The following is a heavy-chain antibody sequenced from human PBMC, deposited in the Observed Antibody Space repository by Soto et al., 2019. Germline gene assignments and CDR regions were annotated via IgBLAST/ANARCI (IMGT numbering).Heavy chain of an antibody. CDR1: GGSISSSSYY. J-gene: IGHJ4*02. CDR2: IYYSGST. Sequence: ASETLSLTCTVSGGSISSSSYYWGWIRQPPGKGLEWIGSIYYSGSTYYNPSLKSRVTISVDTSKNQFSLKLSSVTAADTAVYYCARHLRNYDATPYYFDYWGQGTLVTVSS. V-gene: IGHV4-39*01. D-gene: IGHD1-7*01. CDR3: ARHLRNYDATPYYFDY.